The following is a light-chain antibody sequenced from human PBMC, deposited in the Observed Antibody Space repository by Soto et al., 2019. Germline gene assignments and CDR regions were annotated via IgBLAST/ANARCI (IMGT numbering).Light chain of an antibody. CDR2: GAS. Sequence: EIVLTQSPGTLSLSPGERATLFCSASQTVSSIFLAWYQQKPGQAPRLLIYGASTRATGIPDRFSGSGSGTDFTLTIRRMEPEDFAMYYCQQYESSRTFGQGTKVEMK. V-gene: IGKV3-20*01. CDR1: QTVSSIF. CDR3: QQYESSRT. J-gene: IGKJ1*01.